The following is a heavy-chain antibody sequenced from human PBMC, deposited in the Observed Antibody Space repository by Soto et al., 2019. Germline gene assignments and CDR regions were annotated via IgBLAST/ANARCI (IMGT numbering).Heavy chain of an antibody. CDR1: GYACSNND. D-gene: IGHD6-6*01. Sequence: ASVKVSCKASGYACSNNDRSWVRQGTGQGLEWMGWMNPNSGNGGYAQKFQGRVTMTRDTSTRTAYLTLTSLTSDDTALYYWAKDLTRQLAYWLDPWGQGTQVTVSS. CDR3: AKDLTRQLAYWLDP. CDR2: MNPNSGNG. J-gene: IGHJ5*02. V-gene: IGHV1-8*01.